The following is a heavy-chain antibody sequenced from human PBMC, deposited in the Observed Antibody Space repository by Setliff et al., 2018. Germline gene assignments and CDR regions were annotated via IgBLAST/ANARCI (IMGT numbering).Heavy chain of an antibody. V-gene: IGHV4-4*07. CDR2: MYGNS. D-gene: IGHD1-7*01. CDR3: ARGNYAYWYFDL. Sequence: SETLSLTCTVSGGSISGYYWTWIRQPAGKGLEWIGRMYGNSNYNPSLKSRVTMSIDTSKNKFSLKLSSVTAADTAVYYCARGNYAYWYFDLWGRGTLVTVSS. CDR1: GGSISGYY. J-gene: IGHJ2*01.